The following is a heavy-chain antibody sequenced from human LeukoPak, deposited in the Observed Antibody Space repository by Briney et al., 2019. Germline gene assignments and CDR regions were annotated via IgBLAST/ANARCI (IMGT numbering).Heavy chain of an antibody. D-gene: IGHD6-13*01. CDR1: GFTFSDYE. CDR3: ARDATTEPGTVYMDV. CDR2: ISTSGSII. J-gene: IGHJ6*03. V-gene: IGHV3-48*03. Sequence: GGSLGLSCAASGFTFSDYEMNWVRQAPGKGLEWILHISTSGSIIHYADSVKGRFTISRDNAKNSLYLQMNSLRAEDTALYFCARDATTEPGTVYMDVWGKGTTVTISS.